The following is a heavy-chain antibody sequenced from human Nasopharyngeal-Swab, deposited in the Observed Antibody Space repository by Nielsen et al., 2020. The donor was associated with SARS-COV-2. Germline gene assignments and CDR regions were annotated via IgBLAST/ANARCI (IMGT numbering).Heavy chain of an antibody. CDR2: ISWDGGST. V-gene: IGHV3-43*01. D-gene: IGHD1-26*01. J-gene: IGHJ4*02. CDR1: GFTFSSYT. Sequence: GESLKISCAASGFTFSSYTMHWVRQAPGKGLEWVSLISWDGGSTYYADSVKGRFTISRDNSKNSLYLQMNSLRTEDTALYYCAKQNKWELDYWGQGTLVTVSS. CDR3: AKQNKWELDY.